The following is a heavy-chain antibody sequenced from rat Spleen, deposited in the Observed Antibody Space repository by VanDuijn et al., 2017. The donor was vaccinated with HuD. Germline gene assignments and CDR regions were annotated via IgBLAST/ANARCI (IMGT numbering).Heavy chain of an antibody. CDR3: ARHGLYHNYGWFAY. CDR1: GFTFSNYG. J-gene: IGHJ3*01. Sequence: EVQLVESGGGLVQPGRSLKLSCVASGFTFSNYGMHWVRQAPKMGLEWVASISSGGGDTYYPDSVRGRFTISRDHAKSTLYLQMDRLRSEDTASYYCARHGLYHNYGWFAYWGQGTLVTVSS. V-gene: IGHV5S13*01. D-gene: IGHD1-10*01. CDR2: ISSGGGDT.